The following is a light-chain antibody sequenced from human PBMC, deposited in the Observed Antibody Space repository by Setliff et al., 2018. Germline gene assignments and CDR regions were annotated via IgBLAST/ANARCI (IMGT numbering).Light chain of an antibody. CDR3: NAYASDTTYV. Sequence: QSVLTQPASVSGSPGQSITISCSGTSSDVGSYDLVSWYQQHPGKAPKLIIYGVSDRPSGVSSRFSGSKSGNTAYLTISGLQTEDEAEYYSNAYASDTTYVFGSGTKVTV. CDR1: SSDVGSYDL. CDR2: GVS. V-gene: IGLV2-14*03. J-gene: IGLJ1*01.